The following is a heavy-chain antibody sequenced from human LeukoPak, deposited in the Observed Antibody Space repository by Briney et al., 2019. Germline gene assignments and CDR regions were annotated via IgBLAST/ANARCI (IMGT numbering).Heavy chain of an antibody. CDR1: GFTFRNYY. V-gene: IGHV3-30-3*01. CDR2: ISLDGNNE. CDR3: ARDLSGHWTYDY. D-gene: IGHD1-1*01. J-gene: IGHJ4*01. Sequence: GRSLRLSCAASGFTFRNYYMHWVRQAPGKGLEWVAVISLDGNNEYYADSVKGRFSLSRDNSMNTLYLQLNSLRTEETAMYYCARDLSGHWTYDYWGQGTLVTVSS.